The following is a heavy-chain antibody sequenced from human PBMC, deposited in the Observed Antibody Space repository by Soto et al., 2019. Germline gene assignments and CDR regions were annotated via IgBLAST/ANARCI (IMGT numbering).Heavy chain of an antibody. J-gene: IGHJ4*02. Sequence: VQLMQSGAEVKKPGASVKVSCKASGDTFTDYYIHWVRQAPGQGLEWMGTVNPSGGHTTYAQHFLGRVTMTRDTSTSTLYMELTSLTSDDTAIYCCARGGHVVVVTAALDYWGQGTLVTVSS. CDR2: VNPSGGHT. CDR3: ARGGHVVVVTAALDY. CDR1: GDTFTDYY. V-gene: IGHV1-46*01. D-gene: IGHD2-21*02.